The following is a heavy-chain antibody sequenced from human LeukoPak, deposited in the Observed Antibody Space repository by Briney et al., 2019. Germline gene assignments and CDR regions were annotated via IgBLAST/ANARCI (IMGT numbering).Heavy chain of an antibody. V-gene: IGHV4-34*01. CDR1: GGSFSGYY. D-gene: IGHD3-9*01. CDR3: ARDAATYYDILTGSNWFDP. Sequence: PSETLSLTCAVYGGSFSGYYWSWIRQPPGKGLEWIGEINHSGSTNYNPSLKSRVTISVDTSKNQFSLKLSSVTAADTAVYYCARDAATYYDILTGSNWFDPWGQGTLVTVSS. CDR2: INHSGST. J-gene: IGHJ5*02.